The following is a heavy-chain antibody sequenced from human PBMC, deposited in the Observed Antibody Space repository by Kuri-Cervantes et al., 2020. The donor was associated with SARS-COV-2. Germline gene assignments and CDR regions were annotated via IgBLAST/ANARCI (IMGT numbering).Heavy chain of an antibody. D-gene: IGHD6-19*01. V-gene: IGHV4-39*01. J-gene: IGHJ4*02. Sequence: GSLRLSCTVSGGSISSSSYYWGWIRQPPGKGLEWIGEINHSGSTNYNPSLKSRVTISVDTSKNQFSLKLSSVTAADTAVYYCARLGPWYSSEIDYWGQGTLVTVSS. CDR1: GGSISSSSYY. CDR2: INHSGST. CDR3: ARLGPWYSSEIDY.